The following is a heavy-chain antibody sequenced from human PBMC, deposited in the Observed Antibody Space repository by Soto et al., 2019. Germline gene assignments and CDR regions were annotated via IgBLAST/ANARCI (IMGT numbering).Heavy chain of an antibody. V-gene: IGHV3-74*01. J-gene: IGHJ2*01. Sequence: EVQLVESGGGLVQPGGSLRLSCAASGFTFSSYWMHWVRQAPGKGLVWVSRINSDGSSTSYADSVKGRFTISRDNAKNTLYLQMNRLRAEDTAVYYCARDRHCTNGVCLLSSYWYFDLWGRGTLVTVSS. CDR1: GFTFSSYW. D-gene: IGHD2-8*01. CDR3: ARDRHCTNGVCLLSSYWYFDL. CDR2: INSDGSST.